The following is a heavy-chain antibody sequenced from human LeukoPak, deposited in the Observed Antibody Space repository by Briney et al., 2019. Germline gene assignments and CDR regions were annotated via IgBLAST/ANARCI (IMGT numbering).Heavy chain of an antibody. D-gene: IGHD3-10*01. J-gene: IGHJ6*02. V-gene: IGHV4-4*02. CDR1: GGSISSSNW. CDR2: IYHSGST. Sequence: SETLSLTCAVSGGSISSSNWCSWVRQPPGKGLEWIGEIYHSGSTNYNPSLKSRVTISVDKSKNQFSLKLSSVTAADTAVYYCARSRVTMVREYYYYGMDVWGQGTTVTVSS. CDR3: ARSRVTMVREYYYYGMDV.